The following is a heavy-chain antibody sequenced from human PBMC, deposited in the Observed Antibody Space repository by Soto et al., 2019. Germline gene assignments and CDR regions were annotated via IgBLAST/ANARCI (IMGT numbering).Heavy chain of an antibody. CDR3: AIRPVEMVTIAKADYFDC. V-gene: IGHV1-69*02. J-gene: IGHJ4*02. D-gene: IGHD5-18*01. CDR2: IIPILGIA. CDR1: GGTFSSYT. Sequence: SVKVSCKASGGTFSSYTISWVRQAPGQGLEWMGRIIPILGIANYAQKFQGRVTITADKSTSTAYMELSSLRSEDTAVYYCAIRPVEMVTIAKADYFDCWGQGTLVTVSS.